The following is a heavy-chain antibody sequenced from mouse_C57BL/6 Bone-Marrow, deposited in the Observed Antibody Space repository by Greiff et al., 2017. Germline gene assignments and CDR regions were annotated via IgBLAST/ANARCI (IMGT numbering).Heavy chain of an antibody. CDR2: ISYDGSN. CDR1: GYSITSGYY. Sequence: EVKLQESGPGLVKPSQSLSLTCSVTGYSITSGYYWNWIRQFPGNKLEWMGYISYDGSNNYNPSLKNRISITRDTSKNQFFLKLNSVTTEDTATYYCARVDYYGSSYYFDYWGQGTTLTVSS. CDR3: ARVDYYGSSYYFDY. J-gene: IGHJ2*01. V-gene: IGHV3-6*01. D-gene: IGHD1-1*01.